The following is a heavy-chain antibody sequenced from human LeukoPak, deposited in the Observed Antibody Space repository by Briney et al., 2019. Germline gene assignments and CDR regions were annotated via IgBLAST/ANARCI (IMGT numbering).Heavy chain of an antibody. Sequence: GGSLRLSCAASGFTFSTFAMHWVRLSPGKGLEWVSSITGSGPYMLYADSVKHRFTISRDDTKNLLYLEMNSLRAEDTAMYFCVRDVGAVRGEVYFDYWGQGTLVTVSS. CDR1: GFTFSTFA. CDR2: ITGSGPYM. CDR3: VRDVGAVRGEVYFDY. V-gene: IGHV3-21*06. D-gene: IGHD3-10*01. J-gene: IGHJ4*02.